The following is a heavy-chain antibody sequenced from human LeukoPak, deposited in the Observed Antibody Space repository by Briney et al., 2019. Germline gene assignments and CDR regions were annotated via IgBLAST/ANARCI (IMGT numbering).Heavy chain of an antibody. CDR1: GGSISSGSYH. CDR2: IYYSGNT. Sequence: SETLSLTCTVSGGSISSGSYHWGWIRQPPEKGLEWIGSIYYSGNTYYNPSLKSRVTISVDTSKNQFSLKLTSVTAADTAVYYCARGPTVDYDILTGYYRFDYWGQGTLVTVSS. D-gene: IGHD3-9*01. J-gene: IGHJ4*02. CDR3: ARGPTVDYDILTGYYRFDY. V-gene: IGHV4-39*07.